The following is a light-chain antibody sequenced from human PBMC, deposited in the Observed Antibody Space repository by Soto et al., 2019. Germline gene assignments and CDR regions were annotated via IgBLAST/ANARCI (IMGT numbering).Light chain of an antibody. CDR2: DVS. Sequence: QSALTQPASVSGSPGQSITISCTGTSSDVGGYRHVSWYQQHPGKAPKLMIYDVSNRPSGVSNRFSGSKSGNTASLTISGLQAEDEADYYCSSYTSSSTLVVFGGGTKVTVL. V-gene: IGLV2-14*01. CDR1: SSDVGGYRH. CDR3: SSYTSSSTLVV. J-gene: IGLJ2*01.